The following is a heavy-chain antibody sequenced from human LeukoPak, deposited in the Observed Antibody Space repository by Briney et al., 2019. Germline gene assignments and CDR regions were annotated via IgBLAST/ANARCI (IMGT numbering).Heavy chain of an antibody. V-gene: IGHV1-2*02. CDR1: GYTFTDYY. CDR3: ARNAYSDSTNCYAWFDP. D-gene: IGHD2/OR15-2a*01. Sequence: PGASVKVSCKASGYTFTDYYIHWVRQAPGQGLEWMGWIVPHSGGTNYAQNYQGRITMTRDTSISTAYMELSSLRSDDTAAYYCARNAYSDSTNCYAWFDPWGQGALVTVSS. J-gene: IGHJ5*02. CDR2: IVPHSGGT.